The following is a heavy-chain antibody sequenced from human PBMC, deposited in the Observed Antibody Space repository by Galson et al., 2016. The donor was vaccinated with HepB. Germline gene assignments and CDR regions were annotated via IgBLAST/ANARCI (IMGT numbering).Heavy chain of an antibody. J-gene: IGHJ2*01. CDR2: TYYRSKWYN. V-gene: IGHV6-1*01. CDR1: GDSVSSNSAA. D-gene: IGHD6-19*01. Sequence: CAISGDSVSSNSAAWNWIRQSPSRGLEWLGRTYYRSKWYNDYAVSVKSRITINPDTSKNQFSLQLNSVTPEDTAVYYCAREDYSSGWSLNWYFDLWGRGTLVSVSS. CDR3: AREDYSSGWSLNWYFDL.